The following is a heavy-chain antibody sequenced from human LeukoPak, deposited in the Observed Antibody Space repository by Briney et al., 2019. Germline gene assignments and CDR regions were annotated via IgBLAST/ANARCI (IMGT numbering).Heavy chain of an antibody. J-gene: IGHJ4*02. CDR3: ARDYGDYDFDY. V-gene: IGHV4-59*10. Sequence: SETLSLTCAVYGGSFSGYYWSWIRQPPGKGLEWIGRIYTSGSTNYNPSLKSRVTISVDTSKNQFSLKLSSVTAADTAVYYCARDYGDYDFDYWGQGTLVTVS. CDR2: IYTSGST. D-gene: IGHD4-17*01. CDR1: GGSFSGYY.